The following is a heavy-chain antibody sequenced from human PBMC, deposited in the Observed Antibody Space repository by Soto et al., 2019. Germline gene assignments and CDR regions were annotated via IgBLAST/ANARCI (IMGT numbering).Heavy chain of an antibody. CDR1: GYSFTSYY. CDR3: AKAVTAAARYISHDDAFCL. CDR2: INPRDGGT. J-gene: IGHJ3*01. D-gene: IGHD6-13*01. Sequence: QVQLVQSGAEVKKPGASVKISCDASGYSFTSYYMHWVRQAPGQGPGWMGVINPRDGGTFYAQRLQGRVTVTRYASRRTVYMEGDGLRAEDTAVYYCAKAVTAAARYISHDDAFCLWGQGTTVTVSS. V-gene: IGHV1-46*01.